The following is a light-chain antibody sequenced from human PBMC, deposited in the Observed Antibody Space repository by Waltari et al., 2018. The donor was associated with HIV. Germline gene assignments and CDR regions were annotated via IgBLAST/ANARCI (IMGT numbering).Light chain of an antibody. CDR3: FSYAGSRDYV. Sequence: QSAPTQPPSASGSPGQSVTIPCTGTSSDIGGYKYVSWYQQHPGKAPKLIIYEVNKRPSGVPDRCSGSKSGITASLTVSGLQAEDEADYYCFSYAGSRDYVFGTGTKVTVL. CDR2: EVN. V-gene: IGLV2-8*01. CDR1: SSDIGGYKY. J-gene: IGLJ1*01.